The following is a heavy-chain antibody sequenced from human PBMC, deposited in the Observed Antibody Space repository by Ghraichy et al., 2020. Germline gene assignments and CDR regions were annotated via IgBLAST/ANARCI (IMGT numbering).Heavy chain of an antibody. CDR2: IYWDDDK. V-gene: IGHV2-5*02. CDR3: ANSNSLYYYDSSGYYPVFDY. Sequence: SGPTLVKPTQTLTLTCTFSGFSLRTSAVGVGWIRQPPGKALEWLALIYWDDDKRYSPSLKSRLTITKDTSKNQVVLTMTNMDPVDTATYYCANSNSLYYYDSSGYYPVFDYWGQGTLVTVSS. J-gene: IGHJ4*02. D-gene: IGHD3-22*01. CDR1: GFSLRTSAVG.